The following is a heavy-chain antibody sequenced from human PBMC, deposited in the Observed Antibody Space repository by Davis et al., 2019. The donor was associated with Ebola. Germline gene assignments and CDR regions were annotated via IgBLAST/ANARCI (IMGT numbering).Heavy chain of an antibody. D-gene: IGHD5-12*01. V-gene: IGHV6-1*01. CDR2: TYYNSKWYI. Sequence: PSETLSLTCAISGDSVSGNNGAWNWIRQSPSRGLEWLGRTYYNSKWYIDYAVSVKSRLIINPDTSKSQFSLQLTSVTPEDTAVYYCGRGWLRTGFDNWGQGTLVTVSS. CDR3: GRGWLRTGFDN. CDR1: GDSVSGNNGA. J-gene: IGHJ4*02.